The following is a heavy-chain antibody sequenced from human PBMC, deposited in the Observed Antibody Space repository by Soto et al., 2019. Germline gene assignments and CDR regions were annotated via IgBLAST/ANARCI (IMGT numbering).Heavy chain of an antibody. J-gene: IGHJ6*02. D-gene: IGHD6-13*01. CDR1: GFSFSYHG. Sequence: QVQLVESGGNVVQPGRSLRLSCAASGFSFSYHGMHWVRQAPGKGLEWVAHLWAGGNIAYYAYSVKGRFTISSDHSKXXXXXXXXXLGVEDTAVYYCTRDAQQLANYGMDVWGQGTTVTVSS. CDR3: TRDAQQLANYGMDV. CDR2: LWAGGNIA. V-gene: IGHV3-33*01.